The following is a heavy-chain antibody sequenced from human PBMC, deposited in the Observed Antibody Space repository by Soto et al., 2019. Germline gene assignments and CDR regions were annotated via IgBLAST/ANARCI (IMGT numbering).Heavy chain of an antibody. CDR1: GYTFTRYT. D-gene: IGHD2-15*01. CDR2: INPDNGNT. Sequence: ASVKVSCKASGYTFTRYTMNWVRQAPGQRLKWMGWINPDNGNTKSSQKFQDRVIITRDTSASTAYMDLSSLRSEATAVYYCARGIATGQLDPWGQGTLVTVSS. J-gene: IGHJ5*02. V-gene: IGHV1-3*01. CDR3: ARGIATGQLDP.